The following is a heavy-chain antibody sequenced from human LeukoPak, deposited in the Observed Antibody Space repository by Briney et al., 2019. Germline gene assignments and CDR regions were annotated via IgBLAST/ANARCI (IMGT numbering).Heavy chain of an antibody. CDR2: IYSGGST. V-gene: IGHV3-53*01. CDR3: AREIAVAGQQRGFDY. CDR1: RFTVSSNY. J-gene: IGHJ4*02. Sequence: GGSLRLSCAASRFTVSSNYMSWVRQAPGKGLEWVSVIYSGGSTYYADSVKGRFTISRDNSKNTLYLQMNSLRAKDTAVYYCAREIAVAGQQRGFDYWGQGTLVTVSS. D-gene: IGHD6-19*01.